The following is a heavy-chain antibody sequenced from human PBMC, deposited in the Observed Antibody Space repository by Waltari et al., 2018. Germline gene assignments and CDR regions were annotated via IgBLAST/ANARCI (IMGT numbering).Heavy chain of an antibody. J-gene: IGHJ6*03. V-gene: IGHV4-4*07. CDR1: GGSISSYY. CDR3: ARDSRGSSGPGYYYMDV. CDR2: IYTSGST. Sequence: TVSGGSISSYYWSWIRQPAGKGLEWIGRIYTSGSTNYNPSLKSRVTMSVDTSKNQFSLKLSSVTAADTAVYYCARDSRGSSGPGYYYMDVWGKGTTVTISS. D-gene: IGHD6-6*01.